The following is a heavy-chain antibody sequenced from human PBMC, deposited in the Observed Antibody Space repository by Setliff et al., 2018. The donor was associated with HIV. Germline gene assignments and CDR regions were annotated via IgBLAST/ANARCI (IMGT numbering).Heavy chain of an antibody. CDR2: ITSNLNY. CDR3: AKRDVYDTNGYAPFFQH. CDR1: GFSFSRYT. J-gene: IGHJ1*01. Sequence: PGGSLRLSCVASGFSFSRYTMMWVRQAPGKGLEWVSSITSNLNYKYADSLKGRFTISRDSSKNTLYLQMNSLRAEDTGIYYCAKRDVYDTNGYAPFFQHWGQGTLVTVSS. V-gene: IGHV3-21*04. D-gene: IGHD2-2*01.